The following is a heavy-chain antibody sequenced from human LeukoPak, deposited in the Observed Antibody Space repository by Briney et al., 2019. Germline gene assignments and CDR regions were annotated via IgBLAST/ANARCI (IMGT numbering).Heavy chain of an antibody. Sequence: PGGSLRLSCTASGFTFSSYEMNWVRQAPGKGLEWVSYISSSGSTIYYADSVKGRFTISRDNAKNSLYLQMNSLRAEDTAVYYCAKWGGPKVTTIGYLDYWGQGSLVTVSS. J-gene: IGHJ4*02. CDR1: GFTFSSYE. D-gene: IGHD2-21*02. V-gene: IGHV3-48*03. CDR2: ISSSGSTI. CDR3: AKWGGPKVTTIGYLDY.